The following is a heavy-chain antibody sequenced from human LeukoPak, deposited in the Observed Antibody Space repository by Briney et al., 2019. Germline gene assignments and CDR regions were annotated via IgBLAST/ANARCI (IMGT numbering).Heavy chain of an antibody. CDR2: IFYSGGIT. Sequence: SETLSLTCTVSGGSIIGHWWSWIRQPPGKGLEWIGDIFYSGGITNYNPSLKSRLTMSLDTSKNKFSLKLTSVTAADPAMYYCARRNTADASIDFWGQGTLVTASS. J-gene: IGHJ4*02. V-gene: IGHV4-59*08. CDR3: ARRNTADASIDF. CDR1: GGSIIGHW. D-gene: IGHD2/OR15-2a*01.